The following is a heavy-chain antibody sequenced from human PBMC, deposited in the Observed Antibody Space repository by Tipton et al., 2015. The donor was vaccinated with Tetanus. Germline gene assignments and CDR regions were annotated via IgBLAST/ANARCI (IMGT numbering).Heavy chain of an antibody. J-gene: IGHJ3*02. V-gene: IGHV4-31*03. Sequence: TLSLTCTVSGGSISSGGYYWSWISQHPGKGMEWIGYIYYSGSTYYNPSLKSRVTISVDTSKIQFTLKVSSVTAADTAVYYCARLSSSANDAHAFDIWGQGTMVTVSS. CDR3: ARLSSSANDAHAFDI. CDR2: IYYSGST. CDR1: GGSISSGGYY. D-gene: IGHD3-22*01.